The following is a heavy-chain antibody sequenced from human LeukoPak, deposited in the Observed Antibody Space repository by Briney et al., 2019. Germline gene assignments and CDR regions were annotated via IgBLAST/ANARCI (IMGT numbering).Heavy chain of an antibody. Sequence: GGSLRLSCAASGFTFSNYGMHWVRQAPGKGLEWVAVISYDGSNKYYADSVKGRFTISRDNSKNTLYLQMNSLRAEDTAVYYCAKGLFDWQRYYCYYYGMDVWGKGTTVTVSS. V-gene: IGHV3-30*18. CDR2: ISYDGSNK. D-gene: IGHD3-9*01. J-gene: IGHJ6*04. CDR1: GFTFSNYG. CDR3: AKGLFDWQRYYCYYYGMDV.